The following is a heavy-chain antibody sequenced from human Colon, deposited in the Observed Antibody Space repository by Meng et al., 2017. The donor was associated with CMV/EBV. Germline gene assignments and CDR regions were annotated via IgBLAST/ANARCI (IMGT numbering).Heavy chain of an antibody. CDR1: GYNFASYW. Sequence: SGYNFASYWIGWVRQVPGEGLEWMGIVYPGDADTKYSPSFQGQVTISADQSTTTAYLQWSRLKASDSAMYFCARQGIVGTPYYFDYWGQGTLVTVSS. D-gene: IGHD1-26*01. V-gene: IGHV5-51*01. J-gene: IGHJ4*02. CDR2: VYPGDADT. CDR3: ARQGIVGTPYYFDY.